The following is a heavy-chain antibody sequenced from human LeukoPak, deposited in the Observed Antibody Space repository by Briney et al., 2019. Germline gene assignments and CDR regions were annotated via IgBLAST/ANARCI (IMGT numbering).Heavy chain of an antibody. CDR1: RGSMYNSY. Sequence: NPSETLSLTCTVSRGSMYNSYWSWIRQPPGERLEWIGYVYYSGSTDYNPSLKSRVTISVDTSKNQFSLKLSSVTAADTAVYYCATTLWFGELSFDYWGQGTLVTVSS. CDR3: ATTLWFGELSFDY. CDR2: VYYSGST. V-gene: IGHV4-59*12. D-gene: IGHD3-10*01. J-gene: IGHJ4*02.